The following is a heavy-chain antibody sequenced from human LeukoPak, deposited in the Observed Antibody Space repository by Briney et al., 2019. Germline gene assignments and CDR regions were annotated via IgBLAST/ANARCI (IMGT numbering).Heavy chain of an antibody. Sequence: SVKVSCKASGGTFSSSSSTFSTYSISWVRQAPGQGLEWMGRVIPIHDVANYAQKFQGRVTITVDKSTSTAYMELGGLRSEDTAVYYCAREEEVSHDAFDMWGQGTLVTVSS. D-gene: IGHD6-6*01. CDR1: GGTFSSSSSTFSTYS. V-gene: IGHV1-69*04. CDR3: AREEEVSHDAFDM. CDR2: VIPIHDVA. J-gene: IGHJ3*02.